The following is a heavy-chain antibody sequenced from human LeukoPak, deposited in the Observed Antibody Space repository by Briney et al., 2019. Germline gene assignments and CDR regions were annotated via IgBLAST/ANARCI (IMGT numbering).Heavy chain of an antibody. CDR3: ARGVGSIAADCFDF. J-gene: IGHJ4*02. CDR2: INHSGST. D-gene: IGHD6-13*01. V-gene: IGHV4-34*01. CDR1: GGSFSGYY. Sequence: SETLSLTCAVYGGSFSGYYWSWIRQPPGKGLEYIGEINHSGSTNYNPSLKSRGTISVDTSKNRFSLKLSSVTAADTAVYYCARGVGSIAADCFDFWGQGTLVTVSS.